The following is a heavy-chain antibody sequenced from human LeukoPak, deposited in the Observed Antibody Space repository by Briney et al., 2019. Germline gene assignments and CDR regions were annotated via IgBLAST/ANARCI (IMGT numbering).Heavy chain of an antibody. D-gene: IGHD6-13*01. Sequence: GGSLRLSCAASGFTFSSYGMHWVRQAPGKGLEWVAVIWYDGSNKYYADSVKGRFTISRDNSKNTLYLQMNSLRAEDTAVYYCAKVRIAYWFDPWGQGTLVTVSS. CDR1: GFTFSSYG. CDR3: AKVRIAYWFDP. CDR2: IWYDGSNK. J-gene: IGHJ5*02. V-gene: IGHV3-33*06.